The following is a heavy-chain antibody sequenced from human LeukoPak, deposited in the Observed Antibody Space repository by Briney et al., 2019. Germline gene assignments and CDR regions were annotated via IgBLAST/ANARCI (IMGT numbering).Heavy chain of an antibody. D-gene: IGHD3-16*01. Sequence: GGSLRLSCAASGFTFSSYSMNWVRQAXXXXXXXXSSISSSSSYIYYADSVKGRFTISRDNAKNSLYLQMNSLRAEDTAVYYCASPKKGYDPGAFDIWGQGTMVTVSS. V-gene: IGHV3-21*01. CDR3: ASPKKGYDPGAFDI. CDR1: GFTFSSYS. J-gene: IGHJ3*02. CDR2: ISSSSSYI.